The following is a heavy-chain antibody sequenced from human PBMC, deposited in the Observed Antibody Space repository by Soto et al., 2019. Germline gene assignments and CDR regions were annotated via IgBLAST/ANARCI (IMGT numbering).Heavy chain of an antibody. CDR1: GGSFSGYY. CDR3: ARGLRDGEDIVVVVAATFDY. J-gene: IGHJ4*02. V-gene: IGHV4-34*01. CDR2: INHSGST. Sequence: SETLSITCAVYGGSFSGYYWSWIRQPPGKGLEWIGEINHSGSTNYNPSLKSRVTISVDTSKNQFSLKLSSVTAADTAVYYCARGLRDGEDIVVVVAATFDYWGQGTLVTVS. D-gene: IGHD2-15*01.